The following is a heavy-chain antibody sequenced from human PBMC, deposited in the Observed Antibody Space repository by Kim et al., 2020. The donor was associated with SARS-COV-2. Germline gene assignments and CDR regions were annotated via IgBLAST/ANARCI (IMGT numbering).Heavy chain of an antibody. J-gene: IGHJ4*02. D-gene: IGHD2-15*01. CDR1: GFTFDDYA. CDR2: ISWNSGSI. CDR3: AKDRASRVVVVAVTPFDY. V-gene: IGHV3-9*01. Sequence: GGSLRLSCAASGFTFDDYAMHWVRQAPGKGLEWVSGISWNSGSIGYADSVKGRFTISRDNAKNSLYLQMNSLRAEDTALYYCAKDRASRVVVVAVTPFDYWGQGTLVTVSS.